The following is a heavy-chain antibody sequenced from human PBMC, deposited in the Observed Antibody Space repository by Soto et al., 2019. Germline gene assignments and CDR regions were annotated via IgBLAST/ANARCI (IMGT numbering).Heavy chain of an antibody. Sequence: ASVKFSCKASGYTFTGHYIHWVRQAPGQGLEWMGWINPSSGDTKYAQKFQGRVTMTRDTSISTVYMQLSRLRSDDSAMYYCARGDTAVVRKGVDVWGQGTPVTVSS. CDR2: INPSSGDT. J-gene: IGHJ6*02. V-gene: IGHV1-2*02. CDR1: GYTFTGHY. D-gene: IGHD5-18*01. CDR3: ARGDTAVVRKGVDV.